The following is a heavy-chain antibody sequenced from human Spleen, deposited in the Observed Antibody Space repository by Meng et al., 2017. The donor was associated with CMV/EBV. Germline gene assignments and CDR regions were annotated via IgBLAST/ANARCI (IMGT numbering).Heavy chain of an antibody. Sequence: GESLKISCAASGFTFSSYSMNWVRQGPGRGLEWAAFIRYDGSNECYADSVKGRFTISRDNSKNTLYLQMNSLRVEDTAVYYCAKDLIGAVSGNFYYYYGMDLWGQGTTVTVSS. D-gene: IGHD6-19*01. CDR2: IRYDGSNE. CDR1: GFTFSSYS. J-gene: IGHJ6*02. CDR3: AKDLIGAVSGNFYYYYGMDL. V-gene: IGHV3-30*02.